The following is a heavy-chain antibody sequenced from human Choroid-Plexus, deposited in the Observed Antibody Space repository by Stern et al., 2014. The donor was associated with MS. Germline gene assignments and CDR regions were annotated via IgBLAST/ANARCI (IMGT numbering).Heavy chain of an antibody. V-gene: IGHV3-30*18. J-gene: IGHJ5*02. Sequence: VQLVESGGGVVQPGGPLRLSCVASGFTFGTCAMHWVRQAPGKGLEWVAGVSYDGSNKYYADSVKGRFTISRDNSQNTLYMQMSSLRPEDTAVYYCAKDREYVTYFFDHWGQGSLVTVSS. D-gene: IGHD3-16*01. CDR3: AKDREYVTYFFDH. CDR2: VSYDGSNK. CDR1: GFTFGTCA.